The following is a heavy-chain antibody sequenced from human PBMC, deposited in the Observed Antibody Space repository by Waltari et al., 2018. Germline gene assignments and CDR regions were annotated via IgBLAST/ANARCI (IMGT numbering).Heavy chain of an antibody. CDR3: ARDLTRSGPTSMRY. CDR1: GYTFTSYD. J-gene: IGHJ4*02. CDR2: RNPNRCNT. D-gene: IGHD6-19*01. V-gene: IGHV1-8*03. Sequence: QVQLVQSGAEVKKPGASVKVSCKASGYTFTSYDINWVRQATGQGLEWMGWRNPNRCNTGYAQKFQGRFTITRNTSISTAYMELSSLRSEDTAVYYCARDLTRSGPTSMRYWGQGTLVTVSS.